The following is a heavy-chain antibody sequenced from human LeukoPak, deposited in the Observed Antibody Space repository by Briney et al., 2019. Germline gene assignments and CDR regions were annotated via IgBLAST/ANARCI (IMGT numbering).Heavy chain of an antibody. V-gene: IGHV1-18*01. CDR1: GYTFTSYG. CDR2: ISAYNGKT. D-gene: IGHD3-3*01. Sequence: ASVKVSCKASGYTFTSYGISWVRQAPGQGLEWMGWISAYNGKTNYAQKLQGRVTMTTDTSKSTAYMELRSLRSVHTAVYYCARGGPSLRFLLQLSRDNWFDRWGQGTLVTVSS. CDR3: ARGGPSLRFLLQLSRDNWFDR. J-gene: IGHJ5*02.